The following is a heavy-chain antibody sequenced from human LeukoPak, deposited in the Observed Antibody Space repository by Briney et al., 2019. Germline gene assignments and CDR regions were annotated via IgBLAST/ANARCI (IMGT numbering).Heavy chain of an antibody. D-gene: IGHD3-10*01. CDR1: GFTFSSYA. Sequence: GGSLRLSCAASGFTFSSYAMSRVRQAPGKGLEWVAVISYDGSNKYYADSVKGRFTISRDNSKNTLYLQMNSLRAEDTAVYYCAKGGVALWGQGTLVTVSS. CDR3: AKGGVAL. CDR2: ISYDGSNK. J-gene: IGHJ4*02. V-gene: IGHV3-30*18.